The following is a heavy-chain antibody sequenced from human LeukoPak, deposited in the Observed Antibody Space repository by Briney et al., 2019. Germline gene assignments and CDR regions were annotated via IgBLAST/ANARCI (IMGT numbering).Heavy chain of an antibody. CDR2: ISGSGGGT. D-gene: IGHD5-12*01. CDR1: GFTFSSYA. V-gene: IGHV3-23*01. Sequence: GGSLRLSCAASGFTFSSYAMSWVRQAPGKGLEWVSAISGSGGGTYYADSVKGRFTISRDNSKNTLYLQMDSLRAEDTAVYYCAKDLYSGYDFGYDYWGQGTLVTVSS. CDR3: AKDLYSGYDFGYDY. J-gene: IGHJ4*02.